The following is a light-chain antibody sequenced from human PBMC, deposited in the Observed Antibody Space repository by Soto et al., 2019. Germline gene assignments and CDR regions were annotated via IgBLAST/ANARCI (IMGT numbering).Light chain of an antibody. V-gene: IGLV2-14*01. J-gene: IGLJ2*01. CDR2: DVS. Sequence: SALTQPASVSGSPGQSITISCTGTSSDVGGYNYVSWYQQHPGKAPKLMIYDVSTRPSGVSNRFSGSKSGNTASLTISGLQAEDEADYYGSSYTSSSTLVLFGGGTKLTVL. CDR1: SSDVGGYNY. CDR3: SSYTSSSTLVL.